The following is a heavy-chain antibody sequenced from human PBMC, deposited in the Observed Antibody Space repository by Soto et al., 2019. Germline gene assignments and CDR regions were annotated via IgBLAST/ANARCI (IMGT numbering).Heavy chain of an antibody. CDR2: INHSGST. D-gene: IGHD6-13*01. V-gene: IGHV4-34*01. CDR3: ARTLAWGSIPYYFDY. CDR1: GGSFSGYY. J-gene: IGHJ4*02. Sequence: QVQLQQWGAGLLKPSETLSLTCAVYGGSFSGYYWSWIRQPPGKGLEWIGEINHSGSTNYNPSLKSRVTLSVDTSKNQFSLKLSSVTAADTAVYYCARTLAWGSIPYYFDYWGQGTLVTVSS.